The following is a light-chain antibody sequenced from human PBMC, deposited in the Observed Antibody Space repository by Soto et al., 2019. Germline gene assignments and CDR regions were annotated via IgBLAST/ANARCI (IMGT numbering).Light chain of an antibody. CDR2: LAS. V-gene: IGKV1-9*01. CDR3: QQLQSYPRA. Sequence: DIQLTQSRSFLSASVGDRVTITCRASQGIRSYLAWYQQKPGKAPKLLIYLASTLQSGIPSRFSGSGSGTEFTLTISSLQPEDFATYYCQQLQSYPRAFGQGTKLEIK. J-gene: IGKJ2*01. CDR1: QGIRSY.